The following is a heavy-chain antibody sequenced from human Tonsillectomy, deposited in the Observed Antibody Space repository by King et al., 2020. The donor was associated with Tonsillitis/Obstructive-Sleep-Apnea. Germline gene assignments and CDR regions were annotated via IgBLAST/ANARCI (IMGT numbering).Heavy chain of an antibody. D-gene: IGHD5-18*01. J-gene: IGHJ5*02. CDR3: ARAGGGYSYGDWFDP. CDR2: IYHSGST. CDR1: GGSISDSNW. Sequence: QLQESGPGLVKPSGTLSLTCAVSGGSISDSNWWSWGRQPPGKGLEWIGEIYHSGSTNCNPSLMSRVTMSVDKSKNQFSLKLSSVTAADTAVYYCARAGGGYSYGDWFDPWGQGTLVTVSS. V-gene: IGHV4-4*02.